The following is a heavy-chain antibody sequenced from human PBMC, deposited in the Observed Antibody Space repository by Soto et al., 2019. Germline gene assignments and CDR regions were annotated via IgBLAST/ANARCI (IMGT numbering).Heavy chain of an antibody. Sequence: GGSLRLSCAASGFTFSSYWMHWVRQAPGKGLVWVSRINSDGSSTSYADSVKGRFTISRDNAKNTLYLQMNSLRAEDTAVYYCASSYYGSGTYPVYWGQGTLVTVSS. D-gene: IGHD3-10*01. J-gene: IGHJ4*02. CDR1: GFTFSSYW. CDR3: ASSYYGSGTYPVY. V-gene: IGHV3-74*01. CDR2: INSDGSST.